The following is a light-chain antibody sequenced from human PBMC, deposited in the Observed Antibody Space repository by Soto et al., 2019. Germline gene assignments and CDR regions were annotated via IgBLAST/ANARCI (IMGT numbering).Light chain of an antibody. CDR3: QQYNDWPRAT. J-gene: IGKJ4*01. Sequence: EIVFTQSPATLSLSPGERATLSCRASQSVSSSYLALYQQKPGQAPRLLIYGASSRATGFPARFSGSGSGTEFNLTISSLQAEDFGVYYCQQYNDWPRATFGGGTKVDI. CDR2: GAS. V-gene: IGKV3-15*01. CDR1: QSVSSSY.